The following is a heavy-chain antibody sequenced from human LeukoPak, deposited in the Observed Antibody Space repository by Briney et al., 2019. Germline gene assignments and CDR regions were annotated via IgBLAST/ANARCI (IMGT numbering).Heavy chain of an antibody. V-gene: IGHV4-39*01. CDR3: ASTVTSQDAFDI. Sequence: SETLSLTCTVSGGSISSSSYYWGWIRQPRGKGLEWIGSIYYSGSTYYNPSLKSRVTISVDTSKNQFSLKLSSVTAADTAVYYCASTVTSQDAFDIWGQGTMVTVSS. CDR1: GGSISSSSYY. D-gene: IGHD2-2*01. CDR2: IYYSGST. J-gene: IGHJ3*02.